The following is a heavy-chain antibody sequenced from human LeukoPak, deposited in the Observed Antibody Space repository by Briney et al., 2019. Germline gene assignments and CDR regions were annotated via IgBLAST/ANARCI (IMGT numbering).Heavy chain of an antibody. D-gene: IGHD7-27*01. J-gene: IGHJ4*02. CDR3: SNGIYHTSY. CDR1: GFTLTSYW. Sequence: PGGSLRLSCAASGFTLTSYWMAWVRQAPGQGLEWVANIAQDGGDRVYADSVRGRFTISRDNAENSLFLQMNSLRAEDTAVYYCSNGIYHTSYWGQGTLVTVSS. CDR2: IAQDGGDR. V-gene: IGHV3-7*01.